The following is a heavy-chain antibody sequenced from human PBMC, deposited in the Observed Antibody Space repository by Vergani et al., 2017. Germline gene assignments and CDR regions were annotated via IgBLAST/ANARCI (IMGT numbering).Heavy chain of an antibody. V-gene: IGHV4-34*01. J-gene: IGHJ4*02. Sequence: QVQLQQWGAGLLKPSETLSLTCAVYGGSFSGYYWSWIRQPPGTGLEWIGEINHSGSTNYNPSLKSRVTISVDTSKNQFSLKLSSVTAADTAVYYCARRAFTYGSGSYYIYFDYWGQGTLVTVSS. CDR2: INHSGST. D-gene: IGHD3-10*01. CDR3: ARRAFTYGSGSYYIYFDY. CDR1: GGSFSGYY.